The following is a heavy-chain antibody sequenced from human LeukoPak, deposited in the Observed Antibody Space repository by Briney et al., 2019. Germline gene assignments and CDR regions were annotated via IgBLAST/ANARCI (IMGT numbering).Heavy chain of an antibody. J-gene: IGHJ4*02. CDR1: GDSISSSSYY. CDR2: IYYSGSA. Sequence: SETLSLTCTVSGDSISSSSYYWGWIRQPPGKGLERIGSIYYSGSAYYNPSLKSRVTISVDTSKNQFSLKLSSVTAADTAVYYCARHERATKFDYWGQGTLVIVSS. CDR3: ARHERATKFDY. D-gene: IGHD1-26*01. V-gene: IGHV4-39*01.